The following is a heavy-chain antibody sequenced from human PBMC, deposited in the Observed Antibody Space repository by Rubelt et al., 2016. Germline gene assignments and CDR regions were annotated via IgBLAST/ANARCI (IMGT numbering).Heavy chain of an antibody. V-gene: IGHV3-15*01. CDR2: IKRKSDVGTT. D-gene: IGHD5-18*01. CDR1: GFTFSNAW. J-gene: IGHJ3*02. CDR3: ATEGYAYGYHAFDI. Sequence: GGSLRLSCAASGFTFSNAWMTWVRQAPGKGLEWVGRIKRKSDVGTTDYAAPVKGRFTISRDDSKNTLYLQMNSLKSEDTAVYYCATEGYAYGYHAFDIWGQGTMVTVSP.